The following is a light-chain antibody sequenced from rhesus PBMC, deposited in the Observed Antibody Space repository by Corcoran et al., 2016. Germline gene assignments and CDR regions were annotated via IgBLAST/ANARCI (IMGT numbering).Light chain of an antibody. V-gene: IGLV2S7*01. Sequence: QSAPTQPPSVSGSPGQSVTISCTGTSSDIGDYNYVSWYQQHPGKAPKLMIYGVSYRPSGVSDRFSGSKSGNTASLTISGLQAEDEADYYCCSYTASSIFIFGAGTRLTVL. J-gene: IGLJ1*01. CDR1: SSDIGDYNY. CDR2: GVS. CDR3: CSYTASSIFI.